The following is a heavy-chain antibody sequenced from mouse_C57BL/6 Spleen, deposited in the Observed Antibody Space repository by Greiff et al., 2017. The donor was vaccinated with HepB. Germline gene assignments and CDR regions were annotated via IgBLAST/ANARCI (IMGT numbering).Heavy chain of an antibody. V-gene: IGHV7-3*01. CDR3: ARGTGPRGYFDV. J-gene: IGHJ1*03. CDR2: IRNKANGYTT. D-gene: IGHD4-1*01. Sequence: EVMLVESGGGLVQPGGSLSLSCAASGFTFTDYYMSWVRQPPGKALEWLGFIRNKANGYTTEYSASVKGRFTISRDNSQSILYLQMNALRAEDSATYYWARGTGPRGYFDVWGTGTTVTVSS. CDR1: GFTFTDYY.